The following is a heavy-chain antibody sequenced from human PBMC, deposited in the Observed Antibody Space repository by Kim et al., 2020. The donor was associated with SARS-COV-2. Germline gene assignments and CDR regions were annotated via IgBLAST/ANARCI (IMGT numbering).Heavy chain of an antibody. Sequence: ASVKVSCKVSGYPVNEFSMHWVRQAPGKGLEWMGRFDPEDGETIVAQKFQGRVTVSEDTSTNTAYLELRSLRSDDTAVYYCATALGYSSAFDPWGQGTLVTVSS. J-gene: IGHJ5*02. D-gene: IGHD5-18*01. CDR2: FDPEDGET. CDR3: ATALGYSSAFDP. CDR1: GYPVNEFS. V-gene: IGHV1-24*01.